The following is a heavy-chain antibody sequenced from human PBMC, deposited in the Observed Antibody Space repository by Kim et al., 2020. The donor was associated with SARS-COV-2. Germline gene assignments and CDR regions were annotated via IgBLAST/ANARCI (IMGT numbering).Heavy chain of an antibody. CDR1: GFTFSSHG. Sequence: GGSLRLTCAASGFTFSSHGMHWVRQAPGKGLEWVAVIWYDGSKQYYADSVKGRFTISRDSSKNTLYLEMNSLRAEDTAVYYCARDNGPSAHFELLDYWGQGTQVTVSS. CDR2: IWYDGSKQ. V-gene: IGHV3-33*01. CDR3: ARDNGPSAHFELLDY. J-gene: IGHJ4*02. D-gene: IGHD1-26*01.